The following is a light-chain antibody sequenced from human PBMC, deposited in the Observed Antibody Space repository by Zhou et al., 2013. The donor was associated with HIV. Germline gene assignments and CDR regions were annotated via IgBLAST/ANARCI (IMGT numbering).Light chain of an antibody. CDR3: QQYNSSPWT. J-gene: IGKJ1*01. Sequence: DIQMTQSPSSLSASVGDRVTITCRASQSISLYLHWYQQKPGKAPKLLIYGASTLQSGVPLRFSGSGSGTEFTLTISSLQPDDFATYYCQQYNSSPWTFGQGTKVEIK. V-gene: IGKV1-39*01. CDR2: GAS. CDR1: QSISLY.